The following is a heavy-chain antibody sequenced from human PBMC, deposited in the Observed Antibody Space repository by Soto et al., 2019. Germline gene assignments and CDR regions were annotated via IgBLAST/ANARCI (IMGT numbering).Heavy chain of an antibody. J-gene: IGHJ4*02. V-gene: IGHV4-34*01. CDR2: INHSGST. Sequence: QVQLQQWGAGLLKPSETLSLTCAVYGGSFSGYYWSWIRQPPGKGLEWIGEINHSGSTNYNPSLKSRVTISVDKSKNQFYLKLSSVNAADTAVYYCARGGGNITGTTSYFDYWGQGTLVTVSS. CDR1: GGSFSGYY. D-gene: IGHD1-7*01. CDR3: ARGGGNITGTTSYFDY.